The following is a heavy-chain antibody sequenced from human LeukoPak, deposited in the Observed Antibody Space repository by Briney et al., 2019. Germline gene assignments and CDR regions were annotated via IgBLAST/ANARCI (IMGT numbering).Heavy chain of an antibody. D-gene: IGHD2-2*01. Sequence: AASVKDSCKATGGTFSSYTSSWVRQAPGQGLEWMGRIIPILGIANYAQKFQGRVTNTADKSTSTAYMELSSLRSEDTAVYYCARDPGGVVPAVLGYYYGMDVSGQGTTVTVSS. J-gene: IGHJ6*02. CDR2: IIPILGIA. CDR3: ARDPGGVVPAVLGYYYGMDV. CDR1: GGTFSSYT. V-gene: IGHV1-69*04.